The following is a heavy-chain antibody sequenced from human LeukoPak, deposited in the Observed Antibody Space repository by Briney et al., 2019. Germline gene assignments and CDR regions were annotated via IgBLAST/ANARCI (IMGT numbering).Heavy chain of an antibody. CDR1: GGSISSYY. J-gene: IGHJ4*02. CDR3: ASSSGQYCSSTSCYPVYFDY. CDR2: IYTSGST. Sequence: PSETLSLTCTVSGGSISSYYWSWIRQPAGKGLEWIGRIYTSGSTNYNPSLKSRATMSVDTSKNQFSLKLSSVTAADTAVYYCASSSGQYCSSTSCYPVYFDYWGQGTLVTVSS. D-gene: IGHD2-2*01. V-gene: IGHV4-4*07.